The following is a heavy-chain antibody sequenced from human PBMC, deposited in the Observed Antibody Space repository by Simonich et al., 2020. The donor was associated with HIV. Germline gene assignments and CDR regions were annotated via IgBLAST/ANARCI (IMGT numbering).Heavy chain of an antibody. Sequence: QVQLVQSGSELKKPGASVKVSCKASGYTFTSYAMNWVRQAPGQGLEWMGLINPNGRGTKYAQKFQGRVTMTKDTSINTAYMERNRLRSDDTAVYYCARESLGGQQWLVMYFQHWGQGTLVTVSS. CDR3: ARESLGGQQWLVMYFQH. CDR1: GYTFTSYA. J-gene: IGHJ1*01. V-gene: IGHV1-2*02. D-gene: IGHD6-19*01. CDR2: INPNGRGT.